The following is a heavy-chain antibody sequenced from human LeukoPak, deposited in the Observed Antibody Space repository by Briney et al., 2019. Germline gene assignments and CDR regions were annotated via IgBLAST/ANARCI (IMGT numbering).Heavy chain of an antibody. V-gene: IGHV4-39*07. J-gene: IGHJ4*02. Sequence: SETLSLTCTVSGGSISTDNCYWGWIRQPPGKGLEWIGSIYYNGNTYYNPSLKSRVTISVDTSKNQFSLKLSSVTAADTAVYYCARVMVRGVMKPPPYFDYWGQGTLVTVSS. CDR3: ARVMVRGVMKPPPYFDY. D-gene: IGHD3-10*01. CDR2: IYYNGNT. CDR1: GGSISTDNCY.